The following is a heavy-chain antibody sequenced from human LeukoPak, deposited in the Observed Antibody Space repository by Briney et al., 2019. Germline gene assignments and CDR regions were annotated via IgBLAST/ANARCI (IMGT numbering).Heavy chain of an antibody. J-gene: IGHJ6*03. V-gene: IGHV4-39*07. CDR1: GGSISSSSYY. CDR3: AREVEVTAATYSYYMDV. D-gene: IGHD2-15*01. CDR2: IYYSGST. Sequence: SETLSLTRTVSGGSISSSSYYWGWIRQPPGKGLEWIGSIYYSGSTYYNPSLKSRVTISVDTSKNQFSLKLSSVTAADTAVYYCAREVEVTAATYSYYMDVWGKGTTVTVSS.